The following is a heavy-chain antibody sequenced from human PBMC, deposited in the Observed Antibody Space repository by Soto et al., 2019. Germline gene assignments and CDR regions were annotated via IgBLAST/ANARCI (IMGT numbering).Heavy chain of an antibody. V-gene: IGHV3-23*01. Sequence: EVQLLESGGGLVQPGGSLRLACDASGFSFSTYEMTWARQAPGKGLEWVAFINPSSGTTHYADSVKGRFTISRDNSKDTLYLQLTSLRVEDTAVYYCAKGGWLDGWGQRTTVTVSS. J-gene: IGHJ6*02. CDR2: INPSSGTT. CDR3: AKGGWLDG. CDR1: GFSFSTYE. D-gene: IGHD2-15*01.